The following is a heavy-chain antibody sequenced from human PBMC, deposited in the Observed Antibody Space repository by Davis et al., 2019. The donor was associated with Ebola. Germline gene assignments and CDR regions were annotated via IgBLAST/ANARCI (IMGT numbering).Heavy chain of an antibody. CDR1: GYTFTYA. CDR2: IAPYNGIT. V-gene: IGHV1-18*01. D-gene: IGHD2-15*01. Sequence: ASVKVSCKASGYTFTYAFSWVRQAPGQGLEWMGWIAPYNGITNYAQNLQDRLTLTTDASTSTAYMELRGLASDDTAVYYCARVVDTWRVVDDYWGQGTLVTVSS. CDR3: ARVVDTWRVVDDY. J-gene: IGHJ4*02.